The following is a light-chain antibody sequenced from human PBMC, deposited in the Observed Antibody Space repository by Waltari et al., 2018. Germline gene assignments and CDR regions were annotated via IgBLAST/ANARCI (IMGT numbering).Light chain of an antibody. CDR2: RNN. J-gene: IGLJ3*02. CDR1: SSNIGRNY. CDR3: ATWDGSLTAWV. Sequence: QSVLTQPPSASGTPGQRVTISCSGSSSNIGRNYVYWYKQFPGTAPKLLVYRNNERPSGVPDRISGSKSGTSASLAISGLRYEDEADYYCATWDGSLTAWVFGGGTKLTVL. V-gene: IGLV1-47*01.